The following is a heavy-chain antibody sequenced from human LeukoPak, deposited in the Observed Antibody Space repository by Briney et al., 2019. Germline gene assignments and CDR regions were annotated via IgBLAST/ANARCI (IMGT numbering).Heavy chain of an antibody. CDR1: GGTFSSYT. D-gene: IGHD7-27*01. J-gene: IGHJ6*03. CDR2: IIPIFGTA. Sequence: SVKVSCKASGGTFSSYTISWVRQAPGQGLEWMGGIIPIFGTANYAQKFQGRVTITADESTSTAYMELSSLRSEDTAVYYCARGVGTSYYMDVWGKGTTVTVSS. V-gene: IGHV1-69*13. CDR3: ARGVGTSYYMDV.